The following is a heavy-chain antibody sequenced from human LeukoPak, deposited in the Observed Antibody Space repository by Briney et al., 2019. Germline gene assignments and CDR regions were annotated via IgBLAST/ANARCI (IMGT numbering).Heavy chain of an antibody. J-gene: IGHJ4*02. V-gene: IGHV3-23*01. CDR1: GFTFSSSA. D-gene: IGHD4-17*01. CDR2: ISNNGGYT. CDR3: AKHKENYGDSCLDDY. Sequence: GGSLRLSCAASGFTFSSSAMSWVRQAPGKGLEWVSAISNNGGYTYYADSVQGRFTISRDNSKSTLCLQMNSLRAEDTAVYYCAKHKENYGDSCLDDYWGQGTLVTVSS.